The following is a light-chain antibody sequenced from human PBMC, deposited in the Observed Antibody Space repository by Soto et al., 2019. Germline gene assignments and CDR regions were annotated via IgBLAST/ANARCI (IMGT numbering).Light chain of an antibody. CDR2: AAS. CDR1: QSTVSY. CDR3: QQSYTSPFN. Sequence: DIQMTQSPSSLSASVGDRVTIICRARQSTVSYLNWYQQKPGKAPKLLVYAASSPRTGVPPRFSGSGSGTNFTLTIGSLHPEDFATYYCQQSYTSPFNFGPGTQVDVK. J-gene: IGKJ3*01. V-gene: IGKV1-39*01.